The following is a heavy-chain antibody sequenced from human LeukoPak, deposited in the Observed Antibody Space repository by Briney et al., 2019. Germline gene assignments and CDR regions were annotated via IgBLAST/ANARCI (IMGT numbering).Heavy chain of an antibody. J-gene: IGHJ4*02. CDR1: GFTFTSYC. Sequence: WGSLRLSCAASGFTFTSYCMHWVRQAPGKGLEWVAFIWYEGSNTYYADSVKGRFTISRDNSKNTLYLQMNSLRAEDTAVYYCASDRTLHYGSYNNFDYWGQGTLVTVSS. D-gene: IGHD4-11*01. CDR2: IWYEGSNT. CDR3: ASDRTLHYGSYNNFDY. V-gene: IGHV3-33*01.